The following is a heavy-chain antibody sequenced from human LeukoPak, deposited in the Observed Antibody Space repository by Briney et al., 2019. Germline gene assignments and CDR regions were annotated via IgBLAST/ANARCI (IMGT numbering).Heavy chain of an antibody. CDR3: ARSELEAFDI. V-gene: IGHV4-59*11. Sequence: PSETLSLTCTVSGCSISSHYWSWIRQPPGKGLEWIGYIYYSGSTNYNPSLKSRVTISVDTSKNQFSLKLSSVTAADTAVYYCARSELEAFDIWGQGTMVTVSS. J-gene: IGHJ3*02. CDR2: IYYSGST. CDR1: GCSISSHY. D-gene: IGHD1-7*01.